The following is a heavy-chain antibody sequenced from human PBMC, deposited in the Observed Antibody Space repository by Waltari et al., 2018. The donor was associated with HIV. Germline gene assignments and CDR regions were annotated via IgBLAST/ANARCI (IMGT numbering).Heavy chain of an antibody. CDR1: GFTFSSYA. Sequence: EVQLLESGGGLVQPGGSLRLSCAASGFTFSSYAMSWVRPAPGKGLEWVSAIRGSGGTTYYADSVKGRFTISRDNSKNTLYLQMNSLRAEDTAVYYCATRQMDIVVVPAAGPFDYWGQGTLVTVSS. V-gene: IGHV3-23*01. J-gene: IGHJ4*02. CDR2: IRGSGGTT. CDR3: ATRQMDIVVVPAAGPFDY. D-gene: IGHD2-2*03.